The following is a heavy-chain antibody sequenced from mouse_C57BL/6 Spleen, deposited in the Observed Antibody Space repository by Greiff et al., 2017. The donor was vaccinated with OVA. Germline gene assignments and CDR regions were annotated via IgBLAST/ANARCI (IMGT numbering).Heavy chain of an antibody. CDR1: GYTFTSYW. V-gene: IGHV1-52*01. CDR3: AREIYDGYYERAMDY. J-gene: IGHJ4*01. Sequence: QVQLQQPGAELVRPGSSVKLSCKASGYTFTSYWMHWVKQRPIQGLEWIGNIDPSDSETHYNQKFKDKATLTVDKSSSTAYMQLSSLTSEDSAVYYGAREIYDGYYERAMDYWGQGTSVTVSS. D-gene: IGHD2-3*01. CDR2: IDPSDSET.